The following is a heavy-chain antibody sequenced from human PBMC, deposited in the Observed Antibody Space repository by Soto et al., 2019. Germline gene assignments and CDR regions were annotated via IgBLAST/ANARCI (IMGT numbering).Heavy chain of an antibody. V-gene: IGHV4-59*01. CDR2: VYYNGNT. Sequence: PSETLSLTCSVSGDSITGYYWSWIRQPPGEGLEWIGYVYYNGNTNYNPSLKSRVTISLDTSKNQFSLNLNSVTAADTAIYFCARGGNWFDPWGQGTLVTVSS. CDR3: ARGGNWFDP. D-gene: IGHD1-26*01. CDR1: GDSITGYY. J-gene: IGHJ5*02.